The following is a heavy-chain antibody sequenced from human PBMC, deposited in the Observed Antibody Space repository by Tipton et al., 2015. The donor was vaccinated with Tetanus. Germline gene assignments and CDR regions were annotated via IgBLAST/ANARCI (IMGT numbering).Heavy chain of an antibody. D-gene: IGHD1-14*01. V-gene: IGHV4-61*01. CDR3: ARGTGDY. Sequence: TLSLTCTVSGGSASSGSYYWSWARQPPGKGLEWVGYIYYSGSTNYNPSLKSRLTISVDTSKNQFSLKLSSVTAADTAVYYCARGTGDYWAQGTLVTVSS. CDR1: GGSASSGSYY. J-gene: IGHJ4*02. CDR2: IYYSGST.